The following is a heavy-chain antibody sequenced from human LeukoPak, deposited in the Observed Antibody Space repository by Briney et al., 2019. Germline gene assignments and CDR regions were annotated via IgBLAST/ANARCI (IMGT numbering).Heavy chain of an antibody. V-gene: IGHV4-39*06. CDR3: ARESPYPKAAAGKEGLDY. D-gene: IGHD6-13*01. J-gene: IGHJ4*02. CDR2: IYYSGST. Sequence: PSETLSLTCTVSGGSISSSSYYWGWIRQPPGKGLEWIGSIYYSGSTYYNPSLKSRVTISVDTTKNQFPLKVGPVTAAGKAVDLWARESPYPKAAAGKEGLDYWGQGILVTVSS. CDR1: GGSISSSSYY.